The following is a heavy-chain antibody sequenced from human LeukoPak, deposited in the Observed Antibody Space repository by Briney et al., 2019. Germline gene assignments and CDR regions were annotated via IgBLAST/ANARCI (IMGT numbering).Heavy chain of an antibody. CDR3: ARDQSSSWYYYMDV. CDR1: GFTFSSYW. J-gene: IGHJ6*03. Sequence: PGGSLRLSCAASGFTFSSYWMSWVRQAPGKGLEWVANIKQDGSEKYYVDSVKGRFTISRDNAKNSLYLQMNSLRAEDTAVYYCARDQSSSWYYYMDVWGKGTTVTVSS. CDR2: IKQDGSEK. V-gene: IGHV3-7*01. D-gene: IGHD6-13*01.